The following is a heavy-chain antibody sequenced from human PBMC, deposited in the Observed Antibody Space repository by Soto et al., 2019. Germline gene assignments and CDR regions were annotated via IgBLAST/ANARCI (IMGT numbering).Heavy chain of an antibody. V-gene: IGHV3-30*18. CDR1: GFTLSRQA. J-gene: IGHJ5*02. Sequence: QEQLVESGGYVVQPGGSLRLSCAASGFTLSRQALHWVRQAPGKGLGWVAVLSDDGIAQYYADSVKGRFTIPRDNSKNTFYLQMNRLRVADTALYYCVKVGWYGRSSPYDRWGQGTLVNVSS. CDR2: LSDDGIAQ. D-gene: IGHD6-6*01. CDR3: VKVGWYGRSSPYDR.